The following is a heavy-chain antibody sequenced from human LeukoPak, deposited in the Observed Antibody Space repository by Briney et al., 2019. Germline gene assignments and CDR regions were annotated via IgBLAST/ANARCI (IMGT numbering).Heavy chain of an antibody. CDR3: ARLRGSGPYYYNGLDV. CDR1: GYSFTSYW. CDR2: IDPGDSYT. V-gene: IGHV5-10-1*01. D-gene: IGHD3-10*01. J-gene: IGHJ6*04. Sequence: GESLRISCKGSGYSFTSYWITWERQMPGKGLEWMGRIDPGDSYTNYSPSFQGHVTISADKSINTAYLQWSSLKASDTAMYYCARLRGSGPYYYNGLDVWGKGTTVTVSS.